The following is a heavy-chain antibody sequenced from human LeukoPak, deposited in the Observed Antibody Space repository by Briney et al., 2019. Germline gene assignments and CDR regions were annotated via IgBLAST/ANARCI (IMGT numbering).Heavy chain of an antibody. CDR1: GFTFSSYA. CDR3: AKSARLVTMVRGVIAAPDYYYYYGMDV. V-gene: IGHV3-23*01. D-gene: IGHD3-10*01. CDR2: ISGSGGST. J-gene: IGHJ6*02. Sequence: GGSLRLSCAASGFTFSSYAMSWVRQAPGKGLEWVSAISGSGGSTYYADSVKGRFTISRDNSKNTLYLQMNSLRAEDTAVYYCAKSARLVTMVRGVIAAPDYYYYYGMDVWGQGTTVTVS.